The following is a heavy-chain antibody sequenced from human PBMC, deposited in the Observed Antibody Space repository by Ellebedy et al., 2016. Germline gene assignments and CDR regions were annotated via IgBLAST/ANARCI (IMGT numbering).Heavy chain of an antibody. D-gene: IGHD2-21*01. J-gene: IGHJ2*01. V-gene: IGHV3-23*01. CDR2: LSGSGPKT. CDR1: GFTFKTYA. CDR3: AKHETDGDYYFDL. Sequence: GGSLRLXXAASGFTFKTYAMSWVRQAPGEGLGWVSTLSGSGPKTYYADSVQGRFTISRDNSKSTLYLQMNSLRAEDTAVYYCAKHETDGDYYFDLWGRGTLVTVSS.